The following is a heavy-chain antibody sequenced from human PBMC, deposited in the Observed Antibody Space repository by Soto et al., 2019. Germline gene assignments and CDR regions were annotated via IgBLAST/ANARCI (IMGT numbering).Heavy chain of an antibody. V-gene: IGHV4-34*09. D-gene: IGHD2-15*01. J-gene: IGHJ4*02. CDR1: GGSFSGYY. CDR3: ARVFPWSSGGSYIDY. CDR2: INHSGST. Sequence: KTSETLSLTCAVYGGSFSGYYWSWIRQPPGKGLEWIGEINHSGSTYYNPSLKSRVTISVDTSKNQFSLKLSSVTAADTAVYYCARVFPWSSGGSYIDYWGQGTLVTVSS.